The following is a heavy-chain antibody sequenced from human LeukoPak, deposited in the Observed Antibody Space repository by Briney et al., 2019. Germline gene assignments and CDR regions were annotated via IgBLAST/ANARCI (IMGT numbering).Heavy chain of an antibody. Sequence: TSSETLSLTCTVSGSSLSNYYWSWIRQPPGKGLEWIGYVDYSGSTNYNPSLKSRVTISVDTSKNQFSLKLSSVTAADTAVYYCARVGQGCFDLWGRGTLVTVSS. J-gene: IGHJ2*01. V-gene: IGHV4-59*01. CDR3: ARVGQGCFDL. CDR1: GSSLSNYY. CDR2: VDYSGST.